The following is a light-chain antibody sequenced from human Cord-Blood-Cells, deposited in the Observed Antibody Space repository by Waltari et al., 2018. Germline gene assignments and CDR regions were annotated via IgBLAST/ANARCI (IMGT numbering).Light chain of an antibody. CDR3: QQLNSYPT. CDR2: AAS. Sequence: IQLTQSPSSLSASVGARVTITCRASQGISSYLAWYQQKPGKAPKLLIYAASTLQSGVPSRFSGSGSGTDFTLTSSSLQPEDFATYYCQQLNSYPTFGQGTKVEIK. J-gene: IGKJ1*01. CDR1: QGISSY. V-gene: IGKV1-9*01.